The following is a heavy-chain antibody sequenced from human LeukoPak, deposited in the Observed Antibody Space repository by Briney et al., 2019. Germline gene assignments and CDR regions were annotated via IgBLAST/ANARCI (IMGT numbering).Heavy chain of an antibody. CDR2: ISYDGSNK. J-gene: IGHJ4*02. Sequence: GGSLRLSCAASGFTFSSYAMHWVRQAPGKGLEWVAVISYDGSNKYYADSVKGRFTISRDNSRNTLYLQMNSLGAEDTAVYYCAKATWGRVYYFDYWGQGTLVTVSS. D-gene: IGHD3-16*01. CDR1: GFTFSSYA. V-gene: IGHV3-30-3*01. CDR3: AKATWGRVYYFDY.